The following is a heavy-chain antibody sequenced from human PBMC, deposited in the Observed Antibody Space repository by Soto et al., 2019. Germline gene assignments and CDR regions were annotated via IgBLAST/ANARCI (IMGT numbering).Heavy chain of an antibody. J-gene: IGHJ6*02. CDR1: GFTFSSYA. D-gene: IGHD4-4*01. Sequence: PGGSLRLSCAASGFTFSSYAMHWVRQAPGKGLEWVAVISYDGSNKYYADSVKGRFTISRDNSKNTLYLQMNSLRAEDTAVYYCARDLMTTEHDLYYYGMDVWGQGTTVTVSS. V-gene: IGHV3-30-3*01. CDR2: ISYDGSNK. CDR3: ARDLMTTEHDLYYYGMDV.